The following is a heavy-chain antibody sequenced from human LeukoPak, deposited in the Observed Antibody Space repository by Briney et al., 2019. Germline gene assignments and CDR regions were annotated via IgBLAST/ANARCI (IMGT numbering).Heavy chain of an antibody. CDR3: ARVSERDAFDI. J-gene: IGHJ3*02. Sequence: GGSLRLSCAASGFTFSTYAMHWVRQAPGKGLERVAVISYDGNNKYYADSVKGRFTISRDNSKNTLYLQMNSMRAEDTAVYYCARVSERDAFDIWGQGTMVTVSS. D-gene: IGHD1-26*01. V-gene: IGHV3-30-3*01. CDR1: GFTFSTYA. CDR2: ISYDGNNK.